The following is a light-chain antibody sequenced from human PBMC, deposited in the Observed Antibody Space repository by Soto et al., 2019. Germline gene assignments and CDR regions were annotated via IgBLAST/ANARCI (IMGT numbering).Light chain of an antibody. CDR2: GAS. CDR1: HSVRSSY. Sequence: EIVLTQAPGTLSLSPGDRATLSCRASHSVRSSYLAWYQQKPGQAPRLLIYGASSRATGIPDRFSGSGSGTEFTLTISGLEPEDFAVYYCQQRNNWSVTFGQGTRLETK. J-gene: IGKJ5*01. V-gene: IGKV3D-20*02. CDR3: QQRNNWSVT.